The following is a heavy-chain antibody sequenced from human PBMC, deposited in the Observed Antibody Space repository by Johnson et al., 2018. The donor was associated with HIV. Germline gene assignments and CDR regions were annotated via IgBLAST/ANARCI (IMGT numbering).Heavy chain of an antibody. CDR1: GFAFSSYA. CDR2: ISYDGSNK. Sequence: QVQLVESGGGVVQPGGSLRLSCAASGFAFSSYAMHWVRQAPCKGLEWVAVISYDGSNKYYADSVKGRFTISRDNSKNTLYLQMNSLGAEDTAVYYCARDRVWFGELYAFDIWGQGTMVTVSS. CDR3: ARDRVWFGELYAFDI. D-gene: IGHD3-10*01. V-gene: IGHV3-30-3*01. J-gene: IGHJ3*02.